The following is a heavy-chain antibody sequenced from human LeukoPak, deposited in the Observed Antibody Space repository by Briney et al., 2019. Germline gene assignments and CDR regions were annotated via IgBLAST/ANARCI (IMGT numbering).Heavy chain of an antibody. V-gene: IGHV3-30-3*01. J-gene: IGHJ6*04. CDR1: GFTFSSYA. CDR3: AREEVPAATIYYGMDV. D-gene: IGHD2-2*01. Sequence: GRSLRLSCAASGFTFSSYAMHWVRQAPGKGLEWGAVISYDGSNKYYADSVKGRFTISRDNSKKTLYLQMNSLRSEDTAVYYCAREEVPAATIYYGMDVWGKGTTVTVSS. CDR2: ISYDGSNK.